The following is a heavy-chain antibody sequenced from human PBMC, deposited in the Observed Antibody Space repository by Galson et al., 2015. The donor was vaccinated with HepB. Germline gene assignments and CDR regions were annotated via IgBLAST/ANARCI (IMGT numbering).Heavy chain of an antibody. CDR2: IYYFGST. V-gene: IGHV4-59*01. CDR1: GGSLSFSY. CDR3: AKDSSGWSFEY. D-gene: IGHD6-19*01. Sequence: LSLTCTVSGGSLSFSYWSWIRQPPGKGLEWIGYIYYFGSTNYNPSLKSRVTISIDTSENQFSLNLSSVTTADTAVYYCAKDSSGWSFEYWGQGSLVTVSS. J-gene: IGHJ4*02.